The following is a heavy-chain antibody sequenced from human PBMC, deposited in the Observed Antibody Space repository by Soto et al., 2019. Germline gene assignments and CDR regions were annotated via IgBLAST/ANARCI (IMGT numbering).Heavy chain of an antibody. Sequence: PQETLSLPCAVYGGCFIADHWRWIRQPPGPGLEWIGEINHSGSTNYNPSLKSRVTISVDTSKNQFSLKLSSVTAAETDVYYCERGSFVIIPHLHYYYYYGMEAFGQGTTV. CDR2: INHSGST. CDR3: ERGSFVIIPHLHYYYYYGMEA. CDR1: GGCFIADH. D-gene: IGHD3-3*01. J-gene: IGHJ6*02. V-gene: IGHV4-34*01.